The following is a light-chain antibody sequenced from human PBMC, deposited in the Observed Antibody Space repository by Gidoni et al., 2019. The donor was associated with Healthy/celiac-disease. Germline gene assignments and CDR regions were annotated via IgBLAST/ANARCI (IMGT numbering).Light chain of an antibody. CDR2: WAS. Sequence: DLVMTQSPYSLAVSLGERSTINCKSSQGVLYSSNNKNYLAWYQQKPGQPPKLLIYWASTRESGVPDRFSGSGSGTDFTLTISSLQAEDVAVYYCQQYYSTPHTFGQGTKLEIK. V-gene: IGKV4-1*01. CDR3: QQYYSTPHT. CDR1: QGVLYSSNNKNY. J-gene: IGKJ2*01.